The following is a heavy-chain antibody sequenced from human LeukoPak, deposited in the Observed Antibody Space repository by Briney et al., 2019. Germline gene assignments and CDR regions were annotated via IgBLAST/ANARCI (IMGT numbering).Heavy chain of an antibody. CDR3: AKVVGATPLFDY. V-gene: IGHV3-23*01. CDR1: GFTFSSYA. CDR2: ISGSGGTT. D-gene: IGHD1-26*01. J-gene: IGHJ4*02. Sequence: GSLRLSCAASGFTFSSYAMSWVRQAPGKGLEWVSAISGSGGTTYYADSVKGRFTISRDNSKNTLYLQMNSLRAEDTAVYYCAKVVGATPLFDYWGQGTLVTVSS.